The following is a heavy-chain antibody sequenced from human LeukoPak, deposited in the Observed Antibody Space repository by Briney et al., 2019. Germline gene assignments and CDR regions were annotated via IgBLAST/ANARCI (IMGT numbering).Heavy chain of an antibody. Sequence: GGSLRLSCAASGFTVSSNYMSWVRQAPGKGLEWVSIFYSGGSTYYADSVKGRFTISRDNSKNTLYLQMNSLRAEDTAVYYCASEDSSGYYFDYWGQGTLVTVSS. J-gene: IGHJ4*02. CDR1: GFTVSSNY. CDR3: ASEDSSGYYFDY. CDR2: FYSGGST. D-gene: IGHD3-22*01. V-gene: IGHV3-53*01.